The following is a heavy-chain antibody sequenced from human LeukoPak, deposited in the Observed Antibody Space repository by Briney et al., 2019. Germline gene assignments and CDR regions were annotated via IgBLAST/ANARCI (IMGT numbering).Heavy chain of an antibody. CDR2: IYYSGST. V-gene: IGHV4-59*01. Sequence: SETLSLTCTVSGGPINSYYWSWIRQPPGKGLEWIGYIYYSGSTNYNPSLKSRVTISVDTSKNQSSLKLSSVTAADTAVYYCARGVTEYSGYDMGSFDYWGQGTLVTVSS. CDR1: GGPINSYY. J-gene: IGHJ4*02. CDR3: ARGVTEYSGYDMGSFDY. D-gene: IGHD5-12*01.